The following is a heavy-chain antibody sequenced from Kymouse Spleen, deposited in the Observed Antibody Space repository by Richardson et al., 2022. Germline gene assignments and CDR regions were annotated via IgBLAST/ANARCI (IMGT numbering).Heavy chain of an antibody. Sequence: EVQLVESGGGLVKPGGSLRLSCAASGFTFSSYSMNWVRQAPGKGLEWVSSISSSSSYIYYADSVKGRFTISRDNAKNSLYLQMNSLRAEDTAVYYCARRFLEWSHAFDIWGQGTMVTVSS. D-gene: IGHD3-3*01. V-gene: IGHV3-21*03. CDR1: GFTFSSYS. CDR2: ISSSSSYI. CDR3: ARRFLEWSHAFDI. J-gene: IGHJ3*02.